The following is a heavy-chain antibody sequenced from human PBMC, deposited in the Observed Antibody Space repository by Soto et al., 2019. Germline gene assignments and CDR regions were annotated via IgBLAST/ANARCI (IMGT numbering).Heavy chain of an antibody. V-gene: IGHV4-59*01. J-gene: IGHJ5*02. CDR2: IYYSGST. CDR1: GGSISSYY. Sequence: SETLSLTCTVSGGSISSYYWSLIRQPPGKGLEWIGYIYYSGSTNYNPSLKSRVTISVDKSKNQFSLKLSSVTAADTAVYYCARDLKLTGNTRFEPWGKGTLVTVSS. D-gene: IGHD1-7*01. CDR3: ARDLKLTGNTRFEP.